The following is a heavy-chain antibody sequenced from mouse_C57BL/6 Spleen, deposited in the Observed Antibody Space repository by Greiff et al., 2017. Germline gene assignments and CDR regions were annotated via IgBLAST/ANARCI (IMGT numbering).Heavy chain of an antibody. CDR2: IDPENGDT. CDR1: GFNIKDDY. D-gene: IGHD1-1*01. J-gene: IGHJ2*01. V-gene: IGHV14-4*01. Sequence: EVQLQQSGAELVRPGASVKLSCTASGFNIKDDYMHWVKQRPEQGLEWIGWIDPENGDTEYASKFQGKATITADTSSNTAYLQLSSLTSEDTAVYYCTFPCYGSSYDYWGQGTTLTVSS. CDR3: TFPCYGSSYDY.